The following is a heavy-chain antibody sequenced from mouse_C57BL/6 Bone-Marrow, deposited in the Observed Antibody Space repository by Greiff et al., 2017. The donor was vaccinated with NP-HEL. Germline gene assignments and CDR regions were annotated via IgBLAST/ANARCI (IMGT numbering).Heavy chain of an antibody. D-gene: IGHD1-1*01. J-gene: IGHJ2*01. V-gene: IGHV5-12*01. CDR2: ISNGGGST. CDR1: GFTFSDYY. CDR3: ARRGYYYGSSYSFDY. Sequence: EVKVVESGGGLVQPGGSLKLSCAASGFTFSDYYMYWVRQTPEKRLEWVAYISNGGGSTYYLDTVKGRFTISRDNAKNTLYLQMSRLKSEDTAMYYCARRGYYYGSSYSFDYWGQGTTLTVSS.